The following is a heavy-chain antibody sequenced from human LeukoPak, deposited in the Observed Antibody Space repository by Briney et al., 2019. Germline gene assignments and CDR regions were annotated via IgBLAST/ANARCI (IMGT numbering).Heavy chain of an antibody. CDR1: GFTFSKYW. CDR3: ASTVGLDY. D-gene: IGHD3-16*01. V-gene: IGHV3-7*01. Sequence: GGSLRLSSEASGFTFSKYWMSWVRQAPGKGLEWVANMKEDGSQKHYVDSVKGRFTISRDNTKNSLYLQMNSLRADDTAVYYCASTVGLDYWGQGTLVTVSS. J-gene: IGHJ4*02. CDR2: MKEDGSQK.